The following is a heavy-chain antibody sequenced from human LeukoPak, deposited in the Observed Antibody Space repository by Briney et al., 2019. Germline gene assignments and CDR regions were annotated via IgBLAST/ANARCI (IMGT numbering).Heavy chain of an antibody. CDR1: GGSMSTYY. CDR3: ARGGTPGWLHRYFDH. V-gene: IGHV4-59*12. J-gene: IGHJ4*02. D-gene: IGHD5-12*01. CDR2: IYCSGRS. Sequence: AETVSLTCTVSGGSMSTYYWSWMGQPPGKGLEWIGYIYCSGRSNNNPSFKSRLTISVDTSKNQFSLRLSSVTAADTAVYYCARGGTPGWLHRYFDHCGQGALVTVS.